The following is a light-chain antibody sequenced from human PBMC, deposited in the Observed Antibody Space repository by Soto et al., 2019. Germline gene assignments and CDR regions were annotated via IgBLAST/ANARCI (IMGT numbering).Light chain of an antibody. CDR2: DAS. CDR1: QSVSSY. CDR3: QHRRD. J-gene: IGKJ5*01. V-gene: IGKV3-11*01. Sequence: DIVLTQSPGTLSLSPWERSTLSCRASQSVSSYLAWYQQKPGQAPRLLIYDASNRATGIPARFSGSGSGTDFTLTISSLEPEDFAVYYCQHRRDFGQGTRLEI.